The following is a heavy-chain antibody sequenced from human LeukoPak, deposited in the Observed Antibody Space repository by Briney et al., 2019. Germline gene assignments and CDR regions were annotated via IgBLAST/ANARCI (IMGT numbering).Heavy chain of an antibody. CDR3: ARHLEAEYYFDY. CDR1: GGSISSGDYY. CDR2: IYYSGST. Sequence: SETLSLTCTVSGGSISSGDYYWSWIRQPPGKGLEWIGYIYYSGSTYYNPSLKSRVTISVDTSKNQFSLKLSSVTAADTAVYYCARHLEAEYYFDYWGQGTLVTVSS. J-gene: IGHJ4*02. V-gene: IGHV4-30-4*08. D-gene: IGHD6-19*01.